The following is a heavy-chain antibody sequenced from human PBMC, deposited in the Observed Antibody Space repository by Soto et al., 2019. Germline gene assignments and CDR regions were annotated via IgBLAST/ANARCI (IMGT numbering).Heavy chain of an antibody. D-gene: IGHD5-12*01. V-gene: IGHV1-69*13. J-gene: IGHJ3*02. Sequence: SVKVSCKACVGIFSSYAISWVRQAAGQGLEWMGGIIPIFGTANYAQKFQGRVTITADESTSTAYMELSSLRAEDTAVYYCAKGGYDQNDAFDIWGQGTMVTVSS. CDR3: AKGGYDQNDAFDI. CDR2: IIPIFGTA. CDR1: VGIFSSYA.